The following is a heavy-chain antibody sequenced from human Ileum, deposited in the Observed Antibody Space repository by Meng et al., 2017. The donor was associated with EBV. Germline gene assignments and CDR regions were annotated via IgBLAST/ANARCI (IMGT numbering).Heavy chain of an antibody. CDR1: GGSGNGHPW. J-gene: IGHJ4*02. CDR3: ARIPYGDIYSAYFDY. Sequence: QVRLPGAGAGLVNASGTVSLPCTVSGGSGNGHPWWSWVRQPPGEGLEWIGQIYHSGATNYNPSLKSRVTISVDTSENQFSLELNSVTAADTAVYYCARIPYGDIYSAYFDYWSPGTLVTVSS. D-gene: IGHD2-21*02. CDR2: IYHSGAT. V-gene: IGHV4-4*02.